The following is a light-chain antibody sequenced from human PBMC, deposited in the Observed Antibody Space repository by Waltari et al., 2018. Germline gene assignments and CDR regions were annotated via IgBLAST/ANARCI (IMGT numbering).Light chain of an antibody. Sequence: EIVLTQSPATLSFSPGERATLPCRASQSVSSSLAWYQQTPGQAPRLLIYDASNRATGIPARFSGSRSGTDFTLTISSPEPEDFTVYYCQLRTNLMFTFGQGSKLEI. CDR2: DAS. J-gene: IGKJ2*01. CDR1: QSVSSS. CDR3: QLRTNLMFT. V-gene: IGKV3-11*01.